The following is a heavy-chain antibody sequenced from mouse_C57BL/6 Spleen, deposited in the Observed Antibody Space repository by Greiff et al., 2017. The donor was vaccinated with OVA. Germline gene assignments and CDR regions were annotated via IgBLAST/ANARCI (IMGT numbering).Heavy chain of an antibody. CDR3: ASPDSMDY. CDR2: IHPNSGSN. CDR1: GYTFTSYW. Sequence: QVQLQQSGAELVKPGASVKLSCKASGYTFTSYWMNWVKQRPGQGLEWIGMIHPNSGSNNYNEKFKSKATLTVDKSASTAYMQLRSLTSEDSAVCCCASPDSMDYWGQGTSVTVSS. J-gene: IGHJ4*01. V-gene: IGHV1-64*01.